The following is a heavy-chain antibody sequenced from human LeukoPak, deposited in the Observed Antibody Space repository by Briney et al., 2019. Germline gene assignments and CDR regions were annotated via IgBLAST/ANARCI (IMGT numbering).Heavy chain of an antibody. CDR2: IKQDGSEK. J-gene: IGHJ4*02. Sequence: PGGSLRLSCAASGFTFSSYWMSWVRQAPGKGLEWVANIKQDGSEKYYVDSVKGRFTISRDNAKNSLYLQMNSLRAEDTAVYYCARVRGEWWYPYYFDYWGQGTLVTVSS. D-gene: IGHD2-15*01. CDR1: GFTFSSYW. V-gene: IGHV3-7*01. CDR3: ARVRGEWWYPYYFDY.